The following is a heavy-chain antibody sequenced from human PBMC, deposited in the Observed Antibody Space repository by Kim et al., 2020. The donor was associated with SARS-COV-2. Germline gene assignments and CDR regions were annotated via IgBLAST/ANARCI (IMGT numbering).Heavy chain of an antibody. CDR2: IDPSDSYT. V-gene: IGHV5-10-1*01. CDR1: GYSFTSYW. D-gene: IGHD3-10*01. J-gene: IGHJ4*02. Sequence: GESLKICCKGSGYSFTSYWISWVRQMPGKGLEWMGRIDPSDSYTNYSPSFQGHVTISADKSISTAYLQWSSLKASDTAMYYCARHLGRELYGSGSGMGYWGQGTLVTVSS. CDR3: ARHLGRELYGSGSGMGY.